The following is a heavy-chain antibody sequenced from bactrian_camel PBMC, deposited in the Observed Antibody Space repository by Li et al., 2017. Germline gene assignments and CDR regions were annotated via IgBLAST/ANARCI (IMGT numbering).Heavy chain of an antibody. Sequence: VQLVESGGGSVQAGGSLKLSCSVPERYESYCIAWFRQAPGKEREGVASRDQDGTRVYANSVKGRFTISQGNAKSTTWLQVNNLKLDDTAMYYCAKGAPATILGGGTQVTVS. CDR1: ERYESYC. D-gene: IGHD4*01. CDR2: RDQDGTR. V-gene: IGHV3S63*01. J-gene: IGHJ4*01.